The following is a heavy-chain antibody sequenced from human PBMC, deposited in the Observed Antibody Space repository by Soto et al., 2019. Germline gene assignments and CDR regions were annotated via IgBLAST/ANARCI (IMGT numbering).Heavy chain of an antibody. Sequence: QVQLVQSGAEVKKPGSSVKVSCKASGGTFSSYAISWVRQAPGQGLEWMGGIIPIFGTANYAQKFQGRVTITADESNSIDYMEMSSMRSEEKAVYYCARGQVHCSGGRCYWGVDAVAGTGALDYWGQGTLVTVSS. V-gene: IGHV1-69*01. D-gene: IGHD2-15*01. CDR2: IIPIFGTA. CDR1: GGTFSSYA. CDR3: ARGQVHCSGGRCYWGVDAVAGTGALDY. J-gene: IGHJ4*02.